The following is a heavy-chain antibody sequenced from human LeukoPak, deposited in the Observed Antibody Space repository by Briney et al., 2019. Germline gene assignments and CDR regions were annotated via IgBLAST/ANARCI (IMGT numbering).Heavy chain of an antibody. D-gene: IGHD2-2*01. V-gene: IGHV3-30*18. CDR2: ISYDGSNK. CDR1: GFTFSSYG. J-gene: IGHJ4*02. Sequence: PGRSMRLSCAASGFTFSSYGMHWVRQAPGKGLEWVAVISYDGSNKYYADSVKGRFTISRDNSKNTLYLQMSSLRAEDTAVYYCAKNPGRRYQLLGPFDYWGQGTLVTVSS. CDR3: AKNPGRRYQLLGPFDY.